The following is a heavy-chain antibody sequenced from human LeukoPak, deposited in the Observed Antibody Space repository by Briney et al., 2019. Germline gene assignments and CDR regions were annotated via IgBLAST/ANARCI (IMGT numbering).Heavy chain of an antibody. CDR1: GFTFSSYA. V-gene: IGHV3-48*04. J-gene: IGHJ4*02. D-gene: IGHD2-2*01. CDR3: ARLPAYCSSTSCYYDY. CDR2: ISSASGSI. Sequence: LPGGSLRLSCAASGFTFSSYAMSWVRQAPGKGLEWVSYISSASGSIYYADSVKGRFTISRDNAKSSLFLQMNSLRAEDTAVYYCARLPAYCSSTSCYYDYWGQGTLVTVSS.